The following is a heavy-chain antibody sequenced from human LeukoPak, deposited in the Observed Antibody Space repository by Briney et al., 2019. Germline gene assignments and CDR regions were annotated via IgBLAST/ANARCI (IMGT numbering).Heavy chain of an antibody. CDR2: ISGIGGKT. CDR1: GFTFSVYG. Sequence: GGTLRLSCAASGFTFSVYGMSWVRQAPGKGLEWVSGISGIGGKTYYADSVKGRFTISRDNSKNTPYLQMNSLRAEDTAVYYCAKGRYDITWGQGTLVTVSS. V-gene: IGHV3-23*01. D-gene: IGHD3-22*01. J-gene: IGHJ5*02. CDR3: AKGRYDIT.